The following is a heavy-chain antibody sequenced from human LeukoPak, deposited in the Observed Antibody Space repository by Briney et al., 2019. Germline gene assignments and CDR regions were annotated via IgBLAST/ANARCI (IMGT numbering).Heavy chain of an antibody. CDR2: IGVRSNYR. V-gene: IGHV3-21*01. CDR3: VRLRRNNDRSGYYYYYDY. CDR1: GYTFSDFS. D-gene: IGHD3-22*01. Sequence: GESLKISCAASGYTFSDFSVNWVRQAPGKGLEWVSFIGVRSNYRYYADSVRGRFTISRDDARDSLFLQMNSLRAEDTAVYFCVRLRRNNDRSGYYYYYDYWGQGTLVTVSS. J-gene: IGHJ4*02.